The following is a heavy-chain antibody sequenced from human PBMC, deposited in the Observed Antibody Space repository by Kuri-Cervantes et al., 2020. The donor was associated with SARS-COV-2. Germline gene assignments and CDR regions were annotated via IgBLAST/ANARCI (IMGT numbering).Heavy chain of an antibody. CDR1: GFGFSRSG. Sequence: GESLKISCAASGFGFSRSGMHWVRQAPGKGLEWLAVILYDGSDKFYADSVKGRFTVSRDNSKNTLYLQMNSLRAEDTAVYYCARSGSGTYFHYFYYYMDVWGKGTTVTVSS. J-gene: IGHJ6*03. CDR2: ILYDGSDK. V-gene: IGHV3-33*01. CDR3: ARSGSGTYFHYFYYYMDV. D-gene: IGHD3-10*01.